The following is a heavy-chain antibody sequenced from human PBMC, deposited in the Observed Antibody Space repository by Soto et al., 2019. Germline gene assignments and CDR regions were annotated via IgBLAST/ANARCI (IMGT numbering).Heavy chain of an antibody. Sequence: QVQVVQSGAEVKKPGSSVKVSCKVSGGIFTNNAISWVRQAPGQGLEWLGGVIPLFDTAYYAQIFRGRVTVTRDTSTSTVYMELSSLGSGDTAMYYCARSLGETTSLFDYWGQGSLVTVSA. D-gene: IGHD1-26*01. CDR1: GGIFTNNA. CDR3: ARSLGETTSLFDY. V-gene: IGHV1-69*06. J-gene: IGHJ4*02. CDR2: VIPLFDTA.